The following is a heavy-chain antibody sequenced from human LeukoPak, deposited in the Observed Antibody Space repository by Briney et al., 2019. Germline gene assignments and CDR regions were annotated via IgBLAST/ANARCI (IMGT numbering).Heavy chain of an antibody. V-gene: IGHV3-21*06. CDR2: ISSSGNYM. D-gene: IGHD3-22*01. CDR3: AAFFYDSTGYRSFDF. J-gene: IGHJ3*01. CDR1: GFTLTNYS. Sequence: GGSLRLSCAASGFTLTNYSMNWVRQAPGKGLEWGSSISSSGNYMYYADSVKGRFTISRDNAKSSLSLQMSSLRAEDTAVYYCAAFFYDSTGYRSFDFWGQGTMATVSS.